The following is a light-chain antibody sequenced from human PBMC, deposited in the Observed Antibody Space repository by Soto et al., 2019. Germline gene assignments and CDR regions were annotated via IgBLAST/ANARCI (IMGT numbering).Light chain of an antibody. J-gene: IGKJ4*01. CDR2: DAS. CDR3: QQRSNWQGAT. CDR1: QSVSSY. Sequence: DIVLTQSPATVSLSPGERATLSCRASQSVSSYLAWYQQKPGQAPRLLIYDASNRATGIPARFSGSGSGTDFTLTISSLEPEDFAVYYCQQRSNWQGATFGGGTKVDIK. V-gene: IGKV3-11*01.